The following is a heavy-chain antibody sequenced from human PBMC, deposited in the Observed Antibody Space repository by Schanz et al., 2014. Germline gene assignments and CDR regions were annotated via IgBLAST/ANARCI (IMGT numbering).Heavy chain of an antibody. V-gene: IGHV3-30*04. CDR3: AKGKYERLKNVRDVRDWDA. Sequence: QVQLVESGGAVVQLGRSLRLSCAVSGFTFSSYSMHWVRQAPGKGLEWVALISYDGTIKVHADSVKGRFIISRDNSNNTLFLQINSLRTDDTALYYCAKGKYERLKNVRDVRDWDAWGQGTLVTVSS. J-gene: IGHJ5*02. CDR2: ISYDGTIK. D-gene: IGHD3-10*02. CDR1: GFTFSSYS.